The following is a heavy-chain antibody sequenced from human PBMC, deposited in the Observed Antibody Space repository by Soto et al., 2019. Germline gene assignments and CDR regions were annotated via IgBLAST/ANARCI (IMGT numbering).Heavy chain of an antibody. Sequence: QGQLVQSGAEVKKPGASVKVSCKASGYTFTSYGISWVRQAPGQGLEWMGWMSAKKGNTKYAQKFQGRVTMTTDTSTSPASMELQSLRSDDTAAYYCAREILSPDFYFHGMDVWGQGTTVTVSS. CDR2: MSAKKGNT. J-gene: IGHJ6*02. D-gene: IGHD2-15*01. CDR3: AREILSPDFYFHGMDV. V-gene: IGHV1-18*04. CDR1: GYTFTSYG.